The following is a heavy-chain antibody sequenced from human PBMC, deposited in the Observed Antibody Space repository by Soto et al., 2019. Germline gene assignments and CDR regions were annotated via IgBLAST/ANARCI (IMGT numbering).Heavy chain of an antibody. Sequence: QVQLVESGGGVVHPGRSLRLSCAASGFTFSSYAMHWVRQAPGKGLEWVAVLSYDGSAKYYAYSVKGRFTISRDNSKNTLFLQMSSLRAEDTAVYYCARDRWETYSERYLFDYWGQGTLVTVSS. CDR3: ARDRWETYSERYLFDY. J-gene: IGHJ4*02. V-gene: IGHV3-30-3*01. D-gene: IGHD2-15*01. CDR1: GFTFSSYA. CDR2: LSYDGSAK.